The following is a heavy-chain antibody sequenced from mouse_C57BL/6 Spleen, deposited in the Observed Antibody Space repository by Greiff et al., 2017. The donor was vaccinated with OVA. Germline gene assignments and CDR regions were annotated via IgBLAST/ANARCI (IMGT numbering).Heavy chain of an antibody. Sequence: EVQRVESGGDLVKPGGSLKLSCAASGFTFSSYGMSWVRQTPDKRLEWVATISSGGSYTYYPDSVKGRFTTSRDNAKNTLYLQMSSLKSEDTAMYYCARQGDGSSPFAYWGQGTLVTVSA. CDR2: ISSGGSYT. D-gene: IGHD1-1*01. CDR1: GFTFSSYG. V-gene: IGHV5-6*01. CDR3: ARQGDGSSPFAY. J-gene: IGHJ3*01.